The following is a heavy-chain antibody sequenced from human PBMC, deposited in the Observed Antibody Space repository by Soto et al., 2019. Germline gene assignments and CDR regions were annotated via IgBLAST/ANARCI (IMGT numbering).Heavy chain of an antibody. CDR3: ASSGVHYYYYYGMDV. CDR1: GFTFSSYG. CDR2: IWYDGSNK. Sequence: GGYLRLSCAASGFTFSSYGMHWVRQAPGKGLEWVAVIWYDGSNKYYADSVKGRFTISRDNSKNTLYLQMNSLRAEDTAVYYCASSGVHYYYYYGMDVWSQGTTVIVSS. V-gene: IGHV3-33*01. D-gene: IGHD6-19*01. J-gene: IGHJ6*02.